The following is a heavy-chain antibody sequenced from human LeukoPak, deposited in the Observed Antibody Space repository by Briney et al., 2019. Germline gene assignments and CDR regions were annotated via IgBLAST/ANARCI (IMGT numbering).Heavy chain of an antibody. CDR1: GLTFSNSY. D-gene: IGHD5-24*01. J-gene: IGHJ4*02. CDR2: IYPSGNI. CDR3: ARTFVSGDGYKVGYFDY. Sequence: GGSLRLSCAASGLTFSNSYMSWVRQAPGKGLGWGSLIYPSGNIYYADSVKGRFTISRDNSKNTLFLQMKSVRAEDTAIYYCARTFVSGDGYKVGYFDYWGQGTLVTVSS. V-gene: IGHV3-53*01.